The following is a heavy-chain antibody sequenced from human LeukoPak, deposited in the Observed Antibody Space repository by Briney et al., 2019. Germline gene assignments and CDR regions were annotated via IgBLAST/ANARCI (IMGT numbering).Heavy chain of an antibody. J-gene: IGHJ4*02. CDR2: TRNKANSYTT. V-gene: IGHV3-72*01. CDR1: GFTFSSHG. CDR3: ARLGYSGSPLDY. D-gene: IGHD1-26*01. Sequence: GGSLRLSCAASGFTFSSHGMDWVRQAPGKGLEWVGRTRNKANSYTTEYAASVKGRFTISRDDSKNSLYLQMNSLKTEDTAVYYCARLGYSGSPLDYWGQGTLVTVSS.